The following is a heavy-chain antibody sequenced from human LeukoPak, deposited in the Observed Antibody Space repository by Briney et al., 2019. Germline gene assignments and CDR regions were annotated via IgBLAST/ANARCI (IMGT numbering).Heavy chain of an antibody. V-gene: IGHV1-8*01. Sequence: ASVKVSCKASGYTFTSYDINWVRQATGQGLEWMGWMNPNSGNTGYARKFHDRVTMTRNTFTSTAYMILSSLTSDDTAVYYCARDYYGSGSYPNWGQGTLVTVSS. D-gene: IGHD3-10*01. CDR1: GYTFTSYD. CDR3: ARDYYGSGSYPN. CDR2: MNPNSGNT. J-gene: IGHJ4*02.